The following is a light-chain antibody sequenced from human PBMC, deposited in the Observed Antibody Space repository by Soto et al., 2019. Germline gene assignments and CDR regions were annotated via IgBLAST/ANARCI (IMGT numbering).Light chain of an antibody. CDR2: EVS. J-gene: IGLJ1*01. V-gene: IGLV2-14*01. CDR1: SSDVGGYNY. CDR3: SSYTSSSPSYG. Sequence: QSALTQPASVSGSPGQSITISCTGTSSDVGGYNYVSWYQQHPGKAPKLMIYEVSNRPSGVSNRFSGSKSGNTASLTISGLQAEDEADYYCSSYTSSSPSYGFGTGTKVTVL.